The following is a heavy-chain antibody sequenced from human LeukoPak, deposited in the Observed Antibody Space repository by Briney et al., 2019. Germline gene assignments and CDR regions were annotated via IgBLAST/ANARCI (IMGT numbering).Heavy chain of an antibody. CDR2: FDPEDGET. Sequence: ASVKVSCTVSGYTLTELSMHWVRQAPGKGLEWMGGFDPEDGETIYAQKFQVRVTMTEDTSTDTAYMELSSLRSEDTAVYYCATPSYCSSTSCPHDRWFDPWGQGTLVTVSS. V-gene: IGHV1-24*01. CDR1: GYTLTELS. D-gene: IGHD2-2*01. J-gene: IGHJ5*02. CDR3: ATPSYCSSTSCPHDRWFDP.